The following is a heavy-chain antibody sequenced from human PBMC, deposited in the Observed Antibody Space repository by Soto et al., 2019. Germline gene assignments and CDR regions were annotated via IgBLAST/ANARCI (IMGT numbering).Heavy chain of an antibody. D-gene: IGHD5-18*01. V-gene: IGHV4-39*01. J-gene: IGHJ4*02. Sequence: QLQLQESGPGLVKPSETLSLTCTVSGGSISSSSYYWGWIRQPPGKGLEWIGSIYYSGSTYYNPSLKSRVTISVDTSKNQFSLKLSSVTAADTAVYYCAKIDTANGGKMDYWGQGTLVTVSS. CDR3: AKIDTANGGKMDY. CDR2: IYYSGST. CDR1: GGSISSSSYY.